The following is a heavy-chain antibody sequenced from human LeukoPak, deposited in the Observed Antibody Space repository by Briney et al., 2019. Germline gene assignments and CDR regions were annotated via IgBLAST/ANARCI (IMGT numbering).Heavy chain of an antibody. CDR3: ARGGRSALYYMGV. Sequence: GGSLRLSCAASGFTFSDYYMSWFRQAPGKGLEWVSYFSSSGSSIQYADSVKGRFTISRDSAKNSLYLQMNSLRAEDTAVYHCARGGRSALYYMGVWGKGTTVTVSS. CDR1: GFTFSDYY. CDR2: FSSSGSSI. V-gene: IGHV3-11*01. D-gene: IGHD2-15*01. J-gene: IGHJ6*03.